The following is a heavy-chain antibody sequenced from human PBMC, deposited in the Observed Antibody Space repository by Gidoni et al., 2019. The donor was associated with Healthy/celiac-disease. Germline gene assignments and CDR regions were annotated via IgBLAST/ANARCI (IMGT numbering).Heavy chain of an antibody. CDR1: GGSFSGYY. Sequence: QVQLQQWGAGLLKPSATLSLTCAVYGGSFSGYYWSWIRQPPGKGLEWIGEIKHSGSTNYNPSLKSRVTISVDTSKNQFSLKLSSVTAADTAVYYCARFTVVAVAGTPWFDPWGQGTLVTVSS. V-gene: IGHV4-34*01. CDR2: IKHSGST. J-gene: IGHJ5*02. D-gene: IGHD6-19*01. CDR3: ARFTVVAVAGTPWFDP.